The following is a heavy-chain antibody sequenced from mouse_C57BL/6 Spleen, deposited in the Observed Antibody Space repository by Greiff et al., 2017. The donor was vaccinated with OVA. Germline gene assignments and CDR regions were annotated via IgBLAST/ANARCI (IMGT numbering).Heavy chain of an antibody. CDR1: GYTFTSYW. CDR2: IHPGSGST. Sequence: QVQLQQPGAELVKPGASVKMSCKASGYTFTSYWITWVKQRPGQGLEWIGAIHPGSGSTSYNEKFKSKATLTVDTSSSTAYMQLSSLTSEDSAVYYCARIYYDYDHYAMDYWGQGTSVTVSS. V-gene: IGHV1-55*01. CDR3: ARIYYDYDHYAMDY. J-gene: IGHJ4*01. D-gene: IGHD2-4*01.